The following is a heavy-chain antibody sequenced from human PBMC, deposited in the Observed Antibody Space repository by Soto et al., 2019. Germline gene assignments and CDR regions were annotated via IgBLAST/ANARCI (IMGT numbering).Heavy chain of an antibody. V-gene: IGHV1-69*01. CDR3: AREGIAARRSYSYYYGMDV. Sequence: QVQLVQSGAEVKKPGSSVKVSCKASGGTFSSYAISWVRQAPGQGLEWMGGIIPIFGTANYAQKFQGRVTITADESTSTAYMELSSLRSEDTAVYDCAREGIAARRSYSYYYGMDVWGQGTTVTVSS. D-gene: IGHD6-6*01. J-gene: IGHJ6*02. CDR1: GGTFSSYA. CDR2: IIPIFGTA.